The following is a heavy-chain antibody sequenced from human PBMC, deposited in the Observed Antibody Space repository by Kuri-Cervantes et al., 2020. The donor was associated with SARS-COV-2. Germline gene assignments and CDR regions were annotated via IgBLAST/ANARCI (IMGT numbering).Heavy chain of an antibody. CDR1: GGSISSGGYY. V-gene: IGHV4-31*03. CDR3: ARGGTTVPTSGAFDF. CDR2: VYYNGNT. J-gene: IGHJ3*01. D-gene: IGHD4-17*01. Sequence: LRLSCTVSGGSISSGGYYWSWVRQHPGRGPEWIGYVYYNGNTFDSPSLKSRVTMSIDTSRNQFSLRLSSVTDAARAVYYCARGGTTVPTSGAFDFWGQGTLVTVSS.